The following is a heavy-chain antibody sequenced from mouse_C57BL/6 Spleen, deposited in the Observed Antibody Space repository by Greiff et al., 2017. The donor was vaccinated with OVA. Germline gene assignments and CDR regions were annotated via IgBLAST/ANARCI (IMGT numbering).Heavy chain of an antibody. J-gene: IGHJ2*01. CDR3: TSAYDYVSYYFDY. V-gene: IGHV6-6*01. CDR1: GFTFSDAW. Sequence: EVKLMESGGGLVQPGASMKLSCAASGFTFSDAWMDWVRQSPEKGLEWVADIRHKANNPSTYYAVSVKGRFTISRDDSKSSVYLQRNSLRAEDTGIYYGTSAYDYVSYYFDYWGQGTTLTVSS. CDR2: IRHKANNPST. D-gene: IGHD2-4*01.